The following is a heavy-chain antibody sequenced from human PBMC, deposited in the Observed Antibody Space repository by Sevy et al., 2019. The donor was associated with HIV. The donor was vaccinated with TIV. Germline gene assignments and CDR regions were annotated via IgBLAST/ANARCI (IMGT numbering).Heavy chain of an antibody. CDR3: ALERLSSDVAEYFQN. V-gene: IGHV3-30-3*01. CDR1: GFTFSSYS. J-gene: IGHJ1*01. D-gene: IGHD1-1*01. Sequence: VGSLRLSCATSGFTFSSYSMHWVRQAPGKGLEWVATISYDGINKHYADSVKGRFTISRDNFKNSLSLQMNSLRAEDTAVYFCALERLSSDVAEYFQNWGQGTLVTVSS. CDR2: ISYDGINK.